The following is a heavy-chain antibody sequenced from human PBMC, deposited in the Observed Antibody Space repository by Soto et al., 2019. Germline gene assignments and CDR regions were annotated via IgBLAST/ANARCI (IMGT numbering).Heavy chain of an antibody. CDR3: ARDRATMVRGVIPRWFDP. CDR2: INHSGST. V-gene: IGHV4-34*01. Sequence: PETLSLTCAVYGGSFSGYYWSWIRQPPGKGLEWIGEINHSGSTNYNPSLKSRVTISVDTSKNQFSLKLSSVTAADTAVYYCARDRATMVRGVIPRWFDPWGQGTLVTVS. J-gene: IGHJ5*02. CDR1: GGSFSGYY. D-gene: IGHD3-10*01.